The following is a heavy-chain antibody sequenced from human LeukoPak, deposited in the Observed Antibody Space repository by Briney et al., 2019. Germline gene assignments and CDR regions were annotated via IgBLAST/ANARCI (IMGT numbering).Heavy chain of an antibody. V-gene: IGHV3-9*01. CDR2: ISWNSGSI. J-gene: IGHJ4*02. Sequence: GGSLRLSCAASGFTFDDYAMYWVRQAQGKGLEWVSGISWNSGSIGYADSVKGRFTISRDNAKNSLYLQMNSLRAEDTALYYCAKGYCSSTSCYNDYWGQGTLVTVSS. D-gene: IGHD2-2*02. CDR3: AKGYCSSTSCYNDY. CDR1: GFTFDDYA.